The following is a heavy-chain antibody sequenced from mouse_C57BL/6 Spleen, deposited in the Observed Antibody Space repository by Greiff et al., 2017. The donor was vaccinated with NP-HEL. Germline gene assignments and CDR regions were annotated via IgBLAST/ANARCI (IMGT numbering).Heavy chain of an antibody. Sequence: VKLVESGAELVRPGASVTLSCKASGYTFTDYEMHWVKQTPVHGLEWIGAIDPETGGTAYNQKFKGKAILTADKSSSTAYMELRSLTSEDSAVYYCTRDYDEAMDYWGQGTSVTVSS. CDR3: TRDYDEAMDY. CDR1: GYTFTDYE. V-gene: IGHV1-15*01. D-gene: IGHD2-4*01. CDR2: IDPETGGT. J-gene: IGHJ4*01.